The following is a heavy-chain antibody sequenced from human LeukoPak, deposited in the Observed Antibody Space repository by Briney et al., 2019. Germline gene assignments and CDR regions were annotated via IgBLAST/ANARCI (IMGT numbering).Heavy chain of an antibody. CDR3: ARGKWAFDY. Sequence: SETLSLTCAVYGGSFSGYYWSWIRQPPGKGLEWIGEINHSGSTNYNPSLKSRVTISVDTSKNQFSLKLSPVTAADTAVYYCARGKWAFDYWGQGTLVTVSS. V-gene: IGHV4-34*01. CDR1: GGSFSGYY. D-gene: IGHD1-26*01. J-gene: IGHJ4*02. CDR2: INHSGST.